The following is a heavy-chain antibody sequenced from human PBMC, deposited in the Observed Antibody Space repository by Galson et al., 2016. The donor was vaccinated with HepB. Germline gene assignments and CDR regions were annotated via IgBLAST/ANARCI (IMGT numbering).Heavy chain of an antibody. D-gene: IGHD2-15*01. CDR2: MYFGGAT. V-gene: IGHV4-59*01. J-gene: IGHJ5*02. CDR3: AGGMGYCSRGRCQNWFDP. CDR1: GGYISSYY. Sequence: SETLSLTCTVSGGYISSYYWTWIRQSPGKGLEWIGYMYFGGATSYDPSLKSRVTISTDTSKNQVSLKMTSVTVADTAVYFCAGGMGYCSRGRCQNWFDPWGPGAPLTVSS.